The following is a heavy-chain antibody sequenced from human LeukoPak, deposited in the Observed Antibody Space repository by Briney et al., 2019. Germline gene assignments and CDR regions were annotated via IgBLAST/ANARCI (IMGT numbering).Heavy chain of an antibody. CDR3: ARYVWGSYPTFEDY. CDR2: IYYSGST. Sequence: SETLSLTCTVSGGSISSYYWSWIRQPPGKGLEWIGYIYYSGSTNYNPSLKSRVTISVHTSKNQFSLKLSPVTAADTAVYYCARYVWGSYPTFEDYWGQGTLVTVSS. CDR1: GGSISSYY. J-gene: IGHJ4*02. D-gene: IGHD3-16*02. V-gene: IGHV4-59*12.